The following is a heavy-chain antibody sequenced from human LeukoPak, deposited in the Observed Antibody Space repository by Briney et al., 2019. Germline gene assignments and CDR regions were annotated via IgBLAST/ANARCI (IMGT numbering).Heavy chain of an antibody. CDR2: IYSGGST. CDR3: AREVYCSGGSCFKAPGWFDP. V-gene: IGHV3-66*02. CDR1: GFTVSSNY. J-gene: IGHJ5*02. D-gene: IGHD2-15*01. Sequence: GGSLRLSCAASGFTVSSNYMSWVRQAPGKGLEWVSVIYSGGSTYYADSVKGRFTVSRDNSKSTLYLQMNSLRDEDTAVYYCAREVYCSGGSCFKAPGWFDPWGQGTLVTVSS.